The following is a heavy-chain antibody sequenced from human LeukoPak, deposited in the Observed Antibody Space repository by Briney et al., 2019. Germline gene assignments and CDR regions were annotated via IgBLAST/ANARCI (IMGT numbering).Heavy chain of an antibody. CDR3: ARGLGYCSSTSCYYYGMDV. V-gene: IGHV4-34*01. J-gene: IGHJ6*02. CDR1: GRSFSGYY. Sequence: PSETLSLTCAVYGRSFSGYYWSWIRQPPGKGLEWIGEINHSGSTNYNPSLKSRVTISVDTSKNQFSLKLSSVTAADTAVYYCARGLGYCSSTSCYYYGMDVWGQGTTVTVSS. D-gene: IGHD2-2*01. CDR2: INHSGST.